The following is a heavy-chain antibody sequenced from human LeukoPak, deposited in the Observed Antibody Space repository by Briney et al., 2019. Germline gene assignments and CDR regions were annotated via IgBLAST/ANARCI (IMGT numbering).Heavy chain of an antibody. CDR3: ARQDSSGYRPFWYFDL. D-gene: IGHD3-22*01. Sequence: SETLSLTCTVSGGSISSSSYYWGWIRQPPGKGLEWIGSIYYSGSTYYNPSLKSRVTISVDTSKNQFSLKLSSVTAADTAVYYCARQDSSGYRPFWYFDLWGRGTLDTVSS. V-gene: IGHV4-39*01. CDR1: GGSISSSSYY. CDR2: IYYSGST. J-gene: IGHJ2*01.